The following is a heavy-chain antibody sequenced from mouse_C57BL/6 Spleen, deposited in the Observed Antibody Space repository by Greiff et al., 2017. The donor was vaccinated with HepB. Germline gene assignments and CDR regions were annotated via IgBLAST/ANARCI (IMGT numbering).Heavy chain of an antibody. CDR2: ISGGGGNT. CDR3: ARAFSITTVVAYWYFDV. CDR1: GFTFSSYT. V-gene: IGHV5-9*01. J-gene: IGHJ1*03. Sequence: EVMLVESGGGLVKPGGSLKLSCAASGFTFSSYTMSWVRQTPEKRLEWVATISGGGGNTYYPDSVKGRFTISSDNAKNTLYLQMSSLRSEDTALYYCARAFSITTVVAYWYFDVWGTGTTVTVSS. D-gene: IGHD1-1*01.